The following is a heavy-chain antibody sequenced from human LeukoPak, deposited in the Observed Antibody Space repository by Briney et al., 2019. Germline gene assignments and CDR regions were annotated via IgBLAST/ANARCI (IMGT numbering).Heavy chain of an antibody. CDR1: GFTFSNYA. Sequence: PGRSLRLSCAASGFTFSNYAMHWVRQAPGKGLEWVAVISYDGSNKYYADSVKGRFTISRDNSKNTLYLQMNSLRAEDTAVYYCARDNNGDYWGQGTLVTVSS. D-gene: IGHD1/OR15-1a*01. V-gene: IGHV3-30-3*01. CDR2: ISYDGSNK. CDR3: ARDNNGDY. J-gene: IGHJ4*02.